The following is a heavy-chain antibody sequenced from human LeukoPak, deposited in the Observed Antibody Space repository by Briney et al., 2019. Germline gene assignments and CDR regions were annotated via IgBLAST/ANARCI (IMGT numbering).Heavy chain of an antibody. J-gene: IGHJ4*02. D-gene: IGHD3-22*01. CDR3: ARDDSSGYSDY. CDR2: INPNSGGT. CDR1: GYTFTGYY. V-gene: IGHV1-2*02. Sequence: ASVEVSCKAPGYTFTGYYMHWVRQAPGQGLEWMGWINPNSGGTNYAQKFQGRVTMTRDTSISTAYMELSRLRSDDTAVYYCARDDSSGYSDYWGQGTLVTVSS.